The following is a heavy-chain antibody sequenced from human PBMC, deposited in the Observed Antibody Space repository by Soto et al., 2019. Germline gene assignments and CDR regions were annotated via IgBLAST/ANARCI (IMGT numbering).Heavy chain of an antibody. V-gene: IGHV3-30*18. CDR1: GFTFISYG. CDR3: AKDFSSGWYGAPFDP. CDR2: ISYDGSNK. J-gene: IGHJ5*02. D-gene: IGHD6-19*01. Sequence: QPQLVESGGGVVQPGRSLRLSCAASGFTFISYGMHWVRQAPGKGLEWVAGISYDGSNKYHADSVKGRFTISRDNYKNTLYLQMNSLRVEDTAVYYCAKDFSSGWYGAPFDPWGQGTLVTVSS.